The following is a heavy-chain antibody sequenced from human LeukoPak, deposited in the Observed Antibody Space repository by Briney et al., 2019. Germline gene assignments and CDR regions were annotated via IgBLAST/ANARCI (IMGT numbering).Heavy chain of an antibody. V-gene: IGHV4-38-2*02. D-gene: IGHD5-24*01. CDR2: IYHSGST. Sequence: SETLSLTCTVSGYSISSGYYWGWIRQPPGKGLEWIGSIYHSGSTYYNPSLKSRLTISVDTSKNQFSLRLSSVTAADTAVYYCARARGGRDGYNYDYWGQGTLVTVSS. J-gene: IGHJ4*02. CDR3: ARARGGRDGYNYDY. CDR1: GYSISSGYY.